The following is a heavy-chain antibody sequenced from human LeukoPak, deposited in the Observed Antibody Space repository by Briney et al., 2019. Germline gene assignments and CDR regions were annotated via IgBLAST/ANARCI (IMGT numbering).Heavy chain of an antibody. Sequence: ASVKVSCKASGYTFTSYYMHWVRQAPGQGLEWMGIVNTSGGGTSYEQKFQGRVTMTRDMSTSTVYMELSSLRSEDSAVYYCARDTGSDAFDIWGQGSMVTVSS. V-gene: IGHV1-46*01. CDR1: GYTFTSYY. J-gene: IGHJ3*02. CDR3: ARDTGSDAFDI. D-gene: IGHD1-14*01. CDR2: VNTSGGGT.